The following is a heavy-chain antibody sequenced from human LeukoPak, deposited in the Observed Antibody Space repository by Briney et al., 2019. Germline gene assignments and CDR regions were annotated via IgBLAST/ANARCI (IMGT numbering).Heavy chain of an antibody. D-gene: IGHD2-2*01. CDR2: FYTDGNT. CDR1: GFTVSGKH. V-gene: IGHV3-53*01. J-gene: IGHJ6*02. CDR3: ARAGDHIVVVPAAKYYYYGMDV. Sequence: PGGSLRLSCAVSGFTVSGKHMSWVRQAAGKGLEWVSVFYTDGNTYYADSVKGRFTISRDNSKNTLYLQMNSLRAEDTAVYYCARAGDHIVVVPAAKYYYYGMDVWGQGTTVTVSS.